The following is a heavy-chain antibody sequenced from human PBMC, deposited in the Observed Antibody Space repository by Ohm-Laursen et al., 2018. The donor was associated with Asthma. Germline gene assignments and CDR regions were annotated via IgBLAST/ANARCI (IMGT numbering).Heavy chain of an antibody. Sequence: SLRLSCAASGFTFSSYGMHWVRQAPGKGLEWVAVISYDGSNKYYADSVKGRFTISRDNSKNTLYLQMNSLRAEDTAVYYCAKDSVVAATSGWFDPWGQGTLVTVSS. J-gene: IGHJ5*02. CDR1: GFTFSSYG. V-gene: IGHV3-30*18. CDR3: AKDSVVAATSGWFDP. D-gene: IGHD2-15*01. CDR2: ISYDGSNK.